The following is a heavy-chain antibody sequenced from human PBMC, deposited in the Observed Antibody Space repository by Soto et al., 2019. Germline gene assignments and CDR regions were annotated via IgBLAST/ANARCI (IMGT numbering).Heavy chain of an antibody. V-gene: IGHV4-31*03. D-gene: IGHD6-13*01. Sequence: SETLSLTCTVSGGSISSGGYYWSWIRQHPGKGLEWIGYIYYSGSTYYNPSLKSRVTISVDTSKNQFSLKLSSVTAADKAVYYCAREASTAAAPDYWGQGTLVTVSS. CDR2: IYYSGST. J-gene: IGHJ4*02. CDR3: AREASTAAAPDY. CDR1: GGSISSGGYY.